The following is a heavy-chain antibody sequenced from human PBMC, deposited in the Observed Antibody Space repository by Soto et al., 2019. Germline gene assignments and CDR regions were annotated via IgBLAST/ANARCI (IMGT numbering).Heavy chain of an antibody. D-gene: IGHD6-13*01. V-gene: IGHV6-1*01. CDR1: GDSVSSNSAA. J-gene: IGHJ5*02. Sequence: QVQLQQSGPGLVKPSQTLSLTCAISGDSVSSNSAAWNWIRQSPSRGLEWLGRTYYRSKWYNDYAVPVKRRIPINPDTSKNHFSLQLNSVTPEDTAVYYCARERIAAAASTYNWFDPWGQGTLVTVSS. CDR2: TYYRSKWYN. CDR3: ARERIAAAASTYNWFDP.